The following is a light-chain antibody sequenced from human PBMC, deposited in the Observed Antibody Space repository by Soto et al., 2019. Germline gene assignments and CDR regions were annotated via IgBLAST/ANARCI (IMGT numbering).Light chain of an antibody. J-gene: IGKJ4*01. Sequence: IVLTQSPATLSLSPGERATLSCRASQSVSTYLGWYQQKPGQPPRLLIYDSSNRATGSPARFSGSGSGTDFALTISSLEPEDFAVYYCQQRSSGVTFGGGTKVEI. CDR1: QSVSTY. V-gene: IGKV3-11*01. CDR2: DSS. CDR3: QQRSSGVT.